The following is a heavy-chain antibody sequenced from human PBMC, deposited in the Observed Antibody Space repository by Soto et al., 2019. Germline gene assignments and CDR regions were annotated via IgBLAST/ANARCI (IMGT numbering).Heavy chain of an antibody. Sequence: PGGSLRLSCAASGFTFSSYAMHWVRQAPGKGLEWVAVISYDGSNKFYADSVKGRFTISRDNSKITLYMQMNSLRAEDTAVYYCARVGPIYSSSAHPFDYWGQGTLVTVSS. CDR2: ISYDGSNK. D-gene: IGHD6-6*01. CDR1: GFTFSSYA. CDR3: ARVGPIYSSSAHPFDY. J-gene: IGHJ4*02. V-gene: IGHV3-30-3*01.